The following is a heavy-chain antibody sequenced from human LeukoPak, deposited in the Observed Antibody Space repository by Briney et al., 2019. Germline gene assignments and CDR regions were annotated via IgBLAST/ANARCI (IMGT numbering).Heavy chain of an antibody. CDR3: ARDLRGSSCYDY. CDR2: IYYSGST. J-gene: IGHJ4*02. Sequence: PPETLSLTCTVSGGSLNSYYWSWIRQPPGKGLEWIGYIYYSGSTNYNPSLKSRVTISVDTSKNQFSLKLSSVTAADTAVYYCARDLRGSSCYDYWGQGTLATVSS. D-gene: IGHD2-2*01. CDR1: GGSLNSYY. V-gene: IGHV4-59*01.